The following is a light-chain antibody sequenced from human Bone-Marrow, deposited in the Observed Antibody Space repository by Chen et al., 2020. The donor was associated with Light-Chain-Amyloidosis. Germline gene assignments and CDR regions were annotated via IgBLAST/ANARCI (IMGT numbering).Light chain of an antibody. CDR1: SGDVGTYNY. J-gene: IGLJ1*01. CDR3: SSFTSSSSYV. Sequence: QAAPTHPASVAGSPGQAITNPLPGTSGDVGTYNYVSWYQKHPGKAPKVMIYAVSNRPSGVSNRFSGSKSGNTASLTISGLQAEDEADYYCSSFTSSSSYVFGPGTKVTVL. CDR2: AVS. V-gene: IGLV2-14*01.